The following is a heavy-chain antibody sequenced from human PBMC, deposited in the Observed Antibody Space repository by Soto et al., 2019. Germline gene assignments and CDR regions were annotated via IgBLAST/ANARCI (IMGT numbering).Heavy chain of an antibody. Sequence: GGSLRLSCAASGFPFSTYNMNWVRQAPGKGLEWVSSISSGSNYIYYADSVKGRFTISRDNAKNSLFLQVNSLRAEDTAVYYCARPRSPSCSTTTCPGGGFDYWGQGTLVTVSS. D-gene: IGHD2-2*01. CDR3: ARPRSPSCSTTTCPGGGFDY. J-gene: IGHJ4*02. CDR2: ISSGSNYI. CDR1: GFPFSTYN. V-gene: IGHV3-21*01.